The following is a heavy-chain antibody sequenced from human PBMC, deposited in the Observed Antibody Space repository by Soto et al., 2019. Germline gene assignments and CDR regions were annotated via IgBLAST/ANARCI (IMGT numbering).Heavy chain of an antibody. CDR1: GGSFSGYY. J-gene: IGHJ5*02. V-gene: IGHV4-34*01. Sequence: SETLSLTCAVYGGSFSGYYWSWIRQPPGKGLEWIGEINHSGSTNYNPSLKSRVTISVDTSKNQFSLKLSSVTAADTAVYYCARLRRKWLTNEVIWFDPWGQGTLVTVSS. CDR2: INHSGST. CDR3: ARLRRKWLTNEVIWFDP. D-gene: IGHD5-12*01.